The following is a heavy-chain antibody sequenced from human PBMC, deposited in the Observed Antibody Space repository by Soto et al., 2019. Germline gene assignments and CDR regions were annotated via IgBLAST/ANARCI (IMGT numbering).Heavy chain of an antibody. D-gene: IGHD3-10*01. CDR2: ISYDGSNK. J-gene: IGHJ4*02. CDR3: ATPGGDGSGSYFSYFDY. V-gene: IGHV3-30-3*01. CDR1: GFTFSSYA. Sequence: GGSLRLSCAASGFTFSSYAMHWVRKAPGKGLEWVAVISYDGSNKYYADSVKGRFTISRDNSKNTLYLQMNSLRAEDTAVYYCATPGGDGSGSYFSYFDYWGQGTLVTVSS.